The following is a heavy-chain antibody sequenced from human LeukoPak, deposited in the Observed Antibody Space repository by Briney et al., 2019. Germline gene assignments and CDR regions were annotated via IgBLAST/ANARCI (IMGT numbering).Heavy chain of an antibody. J-gene: IGHJ3*02. Sequence: GASVKVSCKVSGYTLTELSMHWVRQAPGKGLEWMGGFDPEDGETIYAQKFQGRVTMTTDTSTSTAYMELRSLRSDDTAVYYCARVGQRDSDQAGAFDIWGQGTMVTVSS. D-gene: IGHD2-2*01. CDR3: ARVGQRDSDQAGAFDI. CDR2: FDPEDGET. CDR1: GYTLTELS. V-gene: IGHV1-24*01.